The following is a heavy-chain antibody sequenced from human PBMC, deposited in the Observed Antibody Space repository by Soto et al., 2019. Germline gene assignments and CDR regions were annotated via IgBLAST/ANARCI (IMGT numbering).Heavy chain of an antibody. CDR1: GGSFSGYY. CDR3: ASNLYYDFWSGYPL. CDR2: INHSGST. D-gene: IGHD3-3*01. Sequence: SETLSLTCAVYGGSFSGYYWSWIRQPPGKGLEWIGEINHSGSTNYNPSLKSRVTISVDTSKNQFSLKLSSVTAADTAVYYCASNLYYDFWSGYPLWSQGTLVTVSS. J-gene: IGHJ4*02. V-gene: IGHV4-34*01.